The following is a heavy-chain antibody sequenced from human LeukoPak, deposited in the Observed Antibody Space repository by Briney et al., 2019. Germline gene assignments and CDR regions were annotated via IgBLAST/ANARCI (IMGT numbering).Heavy chain of an antibody. V-gene: IGHV4-31*03. D-gene: IGHD1-26*01. CDR3: ARDHVGYYYGMDV. CDR1: GGSISSGGYY. Sequence: SQTLSLTCTVSGGSISSGGYYWSWIRQHPGKGLEWIGYIYYSGSTYYNPSLKSRVTISVDTSKNQFSLKLSSVTAADTVVYYCARDHVGYYYGMDVWGQGTTVTVSS. J-gene: IGHJ6*02. CDR2: IYYSGST.